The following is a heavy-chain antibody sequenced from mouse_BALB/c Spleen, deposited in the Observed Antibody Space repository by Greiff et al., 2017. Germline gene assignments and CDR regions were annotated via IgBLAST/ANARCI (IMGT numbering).Heavy chain of an antibody. CDR1: GYSITSDYA. V-gene: IGHV3-2*02. Sequence: EVKLMESGPGLVKPSQSLSLTCTVTGYSITSDYAWNWIRQFPGNKLEWMGYISYSGSTSYNPSLKSRISITRDTSKNQFFLQLNSVTTEDTATYYCARFRFYAMDYWGQGTSVTVSS. CDR2: ISYSGST. J-gene: IGHJ4*01. CDR3: ARFRFYAMDY.